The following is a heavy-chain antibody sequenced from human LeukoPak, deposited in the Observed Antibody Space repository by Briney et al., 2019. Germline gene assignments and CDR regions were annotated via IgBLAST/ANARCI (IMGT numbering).Heavy chain of an antibody. D-gene: IGHD3-3*01. CDR1: GFTFSSYA. CDR3: AKDVPYASWRGFDY. CDR2: ISGSVGYT. Sequence: QAGGSLRLSCAASGFTFSSYAMTWVRQAPGKGLEWVSAISGSVGYTYYADSVKGRFTISKDNSRNTLYLQMNSLRAEDTAVYYCAKDVPYASWRGFDYWGQGTLVTVSS. J-gene: IGHJ4*02. V-gene: IGHV3-23*01.